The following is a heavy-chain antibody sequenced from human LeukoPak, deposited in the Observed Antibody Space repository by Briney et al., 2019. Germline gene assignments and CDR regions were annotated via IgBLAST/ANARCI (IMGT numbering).Heavy chain of an antibody. J-gene: IGHJ4*02. CDR1: GFTFSSYG. Sequence: PGGSLRLSCAASGFTFSSYGMHWVRQAPGKGLEWVAFIRYDGSNKYYADSVKGRFTISRDNSKNTLYLQMNSLRAEDTAVYYCARGEPYYSSSWYGDYWGQGTLVTVSS. V-gene: IGHV3-30*02. CDR2: IRYDGSNK. CDR3: ARGEPYYSSSWYGDY. D-gene: IGHD6-13*01.